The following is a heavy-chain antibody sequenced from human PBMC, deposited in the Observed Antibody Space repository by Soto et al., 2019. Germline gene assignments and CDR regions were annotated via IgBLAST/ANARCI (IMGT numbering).Heavy chain of an antibody. CDR2: IYYSGST. CDR3: ARRITFGVVIGPDRYYYGMDV. Sequence: QLQLQESGPGLVKPSETLSLTCTVSGGSISSSSYYWGWIRQPPGKGLEWIGSIYYSGSTYYNPYRRSRATISVDTSKNQSSLTLSSVTAADTAVYSCARRITFGVVIGPDRYYYGMDVWGQGTTVTVSS. D-gene: IGHD3-16*02. CDR1: GGSISSSSYY. V-gene: IGHV4-39*01. J-gene: IGHJ6*02.